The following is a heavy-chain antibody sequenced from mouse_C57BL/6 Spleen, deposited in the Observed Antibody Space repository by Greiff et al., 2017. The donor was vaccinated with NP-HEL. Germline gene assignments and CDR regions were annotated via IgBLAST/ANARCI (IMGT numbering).Heavy chain of an antibody. CDR2: IDPSDSYT. J-gene: IGHJ4*01. Sequence: VQLQQSGAELVMPGASVKLSCKASGYTFTSYWMHWVKQRPGQGLEWIGEIDPSDSYTNYNQKFKGKSTLTVDKSSSTAYMQLSSLTSEDSAVYYCARWDTTVVALYAMDYWGQGTSVTVSS. V-gene: IGHV1-69*01. CDR1: GYTFTSYW. CDR3: ARWDTTVVALYAMDY. D-gene: IGHD1-1*01.